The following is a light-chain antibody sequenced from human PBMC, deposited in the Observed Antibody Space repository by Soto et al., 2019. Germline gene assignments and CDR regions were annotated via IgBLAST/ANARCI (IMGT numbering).Light chain of an antibody. V-gene: IGLV2-14*01. CDR3: SSCTSSTAYV. CDR2: EVS. Sequence: QSALTQPASVSGSPGQSITISCTGTSSDVGGYNYVSWYQLHPGKAPKLMVYEVSNRPSGVSNRFSGSKSGNTASLTISGLPAEDDADYYCSSCTSSTAYVFGTGTNLTVL. CDR1: SSDVGGYNY. J-gene: IGLJ1*01.